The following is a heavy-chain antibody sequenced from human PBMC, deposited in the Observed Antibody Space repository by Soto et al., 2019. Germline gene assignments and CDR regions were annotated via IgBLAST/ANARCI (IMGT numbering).Heavy chain of an antibody. J-gene: IGHJ3*02. Sequence: SETLSLTCTVSGGSISSYYWSWIRQPPGKGLERLWYIYYSGCTNYNPSLKSRVTISVDTSKNQFSLKLSSVTAADTAVYYCARDQKYVWGSYRYSVGAFDIWGQGTMVTVSS. V-gene: IGHV4-59*01. D-gene: IGHD3-16*02. CDR1: GGSISSYY. CDR2: IYYSGCT. CDR3: ARDQKYVWGSYRYSVGAFDI.